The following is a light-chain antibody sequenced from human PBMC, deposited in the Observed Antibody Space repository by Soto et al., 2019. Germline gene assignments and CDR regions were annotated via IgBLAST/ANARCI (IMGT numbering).Light chain of an antibody. CDR1: QGVSGY. Sequence: DIQMTQSPSSLSASVGDRVTITCRASQGVSGYLHWYQVKPGKAPKLLIYNAASLQSGVPSRFSGSGYGTGFTLTISSLQPEDFANYYCQQSYSTPPYTFGQGTKLEI. CDR3: QQSYSTPPYT. V-gene: IGKV1-39*01. CDR2: NAA. J-gene: IGKJ2*01.